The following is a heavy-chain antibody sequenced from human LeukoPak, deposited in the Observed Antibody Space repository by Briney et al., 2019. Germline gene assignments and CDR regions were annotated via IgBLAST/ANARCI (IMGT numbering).Heavy chain of an antibody. CDR3: ARDPGRRFLEWLSRPTPYYYYGMDV. Sequence: AASVKVSCKASGGTFSSYAISWVRQAPGQGLEWMGGIIPIFGTANYAQKFQGRVTITADESTSTAYMELSSLRSEDTAVYYCARDPGRRFLEWLSRPTPYYYYGMDVWGQGTTVTVSS. CDR2: IIPIFGTA. V-gene: IGHV1-69*13. CDR1: GGTFSSYA. J-gene: IGHJ6*02. D-gene: IGHD3-3*01.